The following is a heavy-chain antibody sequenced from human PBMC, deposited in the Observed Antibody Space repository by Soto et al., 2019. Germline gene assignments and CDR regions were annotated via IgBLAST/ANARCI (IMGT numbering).Heavy chain of an antibody. V-gene: IGHV1-8*01. CDR1: GYTFTSYD. J-gene: IGHJ6*02. CDR3: ARWPDGYYYYGMDV. CDR2: MNPNSGNT. Sequence: QVQLVQSGAEVKKPGASVKVSCKASGYTFTSYDINWVRQATGQGLEWMGWMNPNSGNTGYAQKFQGRVTMSRNTSISTAYMELSSLRSENTAVYYCARWPDGYYYYGMDVWGQGTTVTVSS.